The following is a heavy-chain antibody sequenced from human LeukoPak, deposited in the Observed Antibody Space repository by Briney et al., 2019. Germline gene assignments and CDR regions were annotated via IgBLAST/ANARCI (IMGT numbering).Heavy chain of an antibody. V-gene: IGHV1-69*13. D-gene: IGHD2-2*01. CDR1: GGTFISYA. CDR2: IIPIFGTA. CDR3: ARGVVVVPAAIPNWFDP. J-gene: IGHJ5*02. Sequence: SVKVSCKASGGTFISYAISWVRQAPGQGLEWMGGIIPIFGTANYAQKFQGRVTITADESTSTAYMELSSLRSEDTAVYYCARGVVVVPAAIPNWFDPWGQGTLVTVSS.